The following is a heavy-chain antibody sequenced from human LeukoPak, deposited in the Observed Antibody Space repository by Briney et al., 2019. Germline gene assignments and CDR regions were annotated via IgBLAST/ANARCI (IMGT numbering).Heavy chain of an antibody. J-gene: IGHJ6*02. D-gene: IGHD2-8*02. CDR2: IWYDGSKK. CDR1: GFALYRNG. V-gene: IGHV3-33*01. CDR3: ARGYCTGNNCRPYSYFVMVF. Sequence: GRSQTLSCSEPGFALYRNGIDWVGQATGKRIEWMAIIWYDGSKKEYADSVKGRFTVSRDNDEKTLDMKMNRVRAEETAVYYCARGYCTGNNCRPYSYFVMVFWGQGSTVTVSS.